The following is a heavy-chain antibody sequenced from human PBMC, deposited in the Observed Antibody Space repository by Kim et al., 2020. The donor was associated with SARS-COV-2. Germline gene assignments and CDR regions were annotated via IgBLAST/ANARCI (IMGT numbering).Heavy chain of an antibody. V-gene: IGHV4-59*01. D-gene: IGHD6-13*01. CDR2: IYYSGST. Sequence: SETLSLTCTVSGGSISSYYWSWIRQPPGKGLEWIGYIYYSGSTNYNPSLKSRVTISVDTSKNQFSLKLSSVTAADTAVYYCARQNAAAGRYLNWFDPWGQGTLVTVSS. J-gene: IGHJ5*02. CDR1: GGSISSYY. CDR3: ARQNAAAGRYLNWFDP.